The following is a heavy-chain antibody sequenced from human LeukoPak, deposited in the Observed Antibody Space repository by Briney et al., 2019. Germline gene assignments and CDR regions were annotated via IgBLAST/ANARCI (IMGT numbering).Heavy chain of an antibody. CDR3: ARDDPLKGAFDI. CDR2: ISGSGGST. CDR1: GFTFSSYA. V-gene: IGHV3-23*01. J-gene: IGHJ3*02. Sequence: GGSLRLSCAASGFTFSSYAMSWVRQAPGKGLEWVSAISGSGGSTYYADSVKGRFAISRHNSKNTLYVQMNSLRAEDTAVYYCARDDPLKGAFDIWGQGTMVTVSS.